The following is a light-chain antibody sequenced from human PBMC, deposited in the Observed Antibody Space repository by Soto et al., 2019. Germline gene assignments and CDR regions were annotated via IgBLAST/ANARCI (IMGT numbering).Light chain of an antibody. V-gene: IGKV1-6*01. J-gene: IGKJ1*01. CDR2: AAS. Sequence: AIQVTQSPSSLSASVGDRVTITCRTSQGIRSALGWYQQKPGKVPKLLIYAASTLQSGVPSRFSGSGFGRDFTLTISNLQPEDFATYYCLLDYAYFWAFGQGTKVDI. CDR1: QGIRSA. CDR3: LLDYAYFWA.